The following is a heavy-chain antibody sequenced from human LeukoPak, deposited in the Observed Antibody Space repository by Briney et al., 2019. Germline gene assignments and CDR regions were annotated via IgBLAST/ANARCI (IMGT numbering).Heavy chain of an antibody. J-gene: IGHJ6*02. CDR2: ISYDGSNK. CDR1: GFTFSSYA. V-gene: IGHV3-30-3*01. CDR3: ARDPIFLAYYYGSGGDYYGMDV. Sequence: GGSLRLSCAASGFTFSSYAMHWVRQAPGKGLEWVAVISYDGSNKYYADSVKGRFTISRDNSKNTLYLQMNSLRAEDTAVYYCARDPIFLAYYYGSGGDYYGMDVWGQGTTVTVSS. D-gene: IGHD3-10*01.